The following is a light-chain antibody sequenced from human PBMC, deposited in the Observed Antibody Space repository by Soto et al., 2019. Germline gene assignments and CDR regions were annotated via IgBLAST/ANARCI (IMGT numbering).Light chain of an antibody. CDR1: SSDVATYKY. V-gene: IGLV2-14*01. CDR2: EVS. CDR3: CSYAGSTTLVV. J-gene: IGLJ2*01. Sequence: QSALTPPASVSGSPGQSITISCTGTSSDVATYKYVSWYQQRPGKAPKLIIYEVSNRPSGVSDRFSGSKSGNTASLTISGLQADDEADYYCCSYAGSTTLVVFGGGTKLTVL.